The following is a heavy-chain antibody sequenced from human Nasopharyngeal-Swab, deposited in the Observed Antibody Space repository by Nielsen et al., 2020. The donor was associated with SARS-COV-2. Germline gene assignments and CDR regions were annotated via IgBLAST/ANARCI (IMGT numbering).Heavy chain of an antibody. J-gene: IGHJ4*02. CDR3: ARDRDSSPRRGLDY. CDR1: GYSFRSYG. V-gene: IGHV1-18*01. D-gene: IGHD6-6*01. CDR2: ISAYNGNT. Sequence: ASVKVSCKASGYSFRSYGISWVRQAPGQGLEWMGWISAYNGNTNYAQKLQGRVTMTTDTSTSTAYMELRSLRSDDTAVYYCARDRDSSPRRGLDYWGQGTLVTVSS.